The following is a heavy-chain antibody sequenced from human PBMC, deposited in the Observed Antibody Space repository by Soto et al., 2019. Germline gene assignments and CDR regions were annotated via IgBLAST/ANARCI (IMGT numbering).Heavy chain of an antibody. CDR2: IIPILGIA. V-gene: IGHV1-69*02. CDR3: ARLASNAFDI. CDR1: GGTFSSYT. J-gene: IGHJ3*02. Sequence: QVQLVQSGAEVKKPGSSVKVSCKASGGTFSSYTISWVRQAPGQGLEWMGRIIPILGIANYAQKFQGRVTITADKATGTAYMELSSLRSEDTAVYYCARLASNAFDIWGQGTMVTVSS. D-gene: IGHD3-3*02.